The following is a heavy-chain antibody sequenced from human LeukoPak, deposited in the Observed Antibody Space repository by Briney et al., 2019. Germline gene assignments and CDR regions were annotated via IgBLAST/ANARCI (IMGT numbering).Heavy chain of an antibody. CDR1: GFTFSSYA. CDR2: ISGSGGST. D-gene: IGHD3-10*01. V-gene: IGHV3-23*01. J-gene: IGHJ6*03. Sequence: PGGSLRLSCAASGFTFSSYAMSWVRQAPGKGLEWVSGISGSGGSTYYADSVKGRFTISRDSSKNTLYLQMKSLGAEDTALYYCAKGGGSGSYYYYYYYMDVWGKGTTVTVSS. CDR3: AKGGGSGSYYYYYYYMDV.